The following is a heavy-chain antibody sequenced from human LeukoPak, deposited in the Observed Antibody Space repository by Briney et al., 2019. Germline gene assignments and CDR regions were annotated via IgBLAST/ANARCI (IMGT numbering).Heavy chain of an antibody. V-gene: IGHV1-18*01. CDR3: ARKDYGDYFFDY. CDR1: GYTLTSYG. Sequence: ASVKVSCKASGYTLTSYGISWVRQAPGQGLEWMGWISAYNGNTNYAQKLQGRVTMTTDTSTSTAYMELRSLRSDDTAVYYCARKDYGDYFFDYWGQGTLVTVSS. J-gene: IGHJ4*02. D-gene: IGHD4-17*01. CDR2: ISAYNGNT.